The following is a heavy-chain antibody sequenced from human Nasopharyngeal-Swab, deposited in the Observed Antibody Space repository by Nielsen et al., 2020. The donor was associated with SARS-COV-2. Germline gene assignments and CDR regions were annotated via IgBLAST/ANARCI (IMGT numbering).Heavy chain of an antibody. D-gene: IGHD2-2*01. V-gene: IGHV4-34*01. CDR1: GGSLSGYY. CDR2: VEPSGFT. Sequence: SEPLSLTCAVYGGSLSGYYWTWIRQPPGKGLEWIGEVEPSGFTKYNPSLKSRVSISLDTSKNQVSLKVSSVTAADTAVYYCARTFCTTSSCSYYFDSWGQGNLVTVSS. CDR3: ARTFCTTSSCSYYFDS. J-gene: IGHJ4*02.